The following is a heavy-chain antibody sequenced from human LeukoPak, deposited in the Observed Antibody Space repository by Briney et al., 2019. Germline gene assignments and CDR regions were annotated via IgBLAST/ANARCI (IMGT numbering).Heavy chain of an antibody. CDR3: ARWVPGNSWYPPYYYYYYMDV. CDR2: IKQDGSEK. CDR1: GFTFSSYW. V-gene: IGHV3-7*01. Sequence: GGSLRLSCAASGFTFSSYWMSWVRQAPGKGLEWVANIKQDGSEKYYVDSVKGRFTISRDNAKNSLYLQMNSLRAEDTAVYYCARWVPGNSWYPPYYYYYYMDVWGKGTTVTVSS. J-gene: IGHJ6*03. D-gene: IGHD6-13*01.